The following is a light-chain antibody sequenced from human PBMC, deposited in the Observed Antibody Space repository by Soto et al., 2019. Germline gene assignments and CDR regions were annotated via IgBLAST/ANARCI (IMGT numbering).Light chain of an antibody. Sequence: EIVMTQSPASLSVSPGDGATLSCRASQSVASNVAWYQQKPGQGPRLLIHGASTRAVGVPARFSGSGYGTDFTLTINSLQSEDFAVYYCQQYHNWPPQYTFGQGTKLQI. V-gene: IGKV3-15*01. CDR3: QQYHNWPPQYT. CDR2: GAS. J-gene: IGKJ2*01. CDR1: QSVASN.